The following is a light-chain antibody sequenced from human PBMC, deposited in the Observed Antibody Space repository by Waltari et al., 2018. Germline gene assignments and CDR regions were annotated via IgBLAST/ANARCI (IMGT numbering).Light chain of an antibody. Sequence: EIVLTQSPGTLSLSPGERATLSCRASQSVTNSYLAWYQQTSGQAPRILIYGASNRATGIPDRFSGSGSGTDFTLTISRLEPEDFALYYCQQYDSSSYTFGQGTKLEIK. J-gene: IGKJ2*01. CDR1: QSVTNSY. CDR2: GAS. CDR3: QQYDSSSYT. V-gene: IGKV3-20*01.